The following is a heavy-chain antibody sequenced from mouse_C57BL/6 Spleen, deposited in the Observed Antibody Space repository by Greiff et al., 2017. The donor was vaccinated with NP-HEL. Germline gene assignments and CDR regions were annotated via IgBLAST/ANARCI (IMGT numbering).Heavy chain of an antibody. Sequence: EVKLVESEGGLVQPGSSMKLSCTASGFTFSDYYMAWVRQVPEKGLEWVANINYDGSSTYYLDSLKSRFIISRDNAKNILYLQMSSLKSEDTATYYCARDSLYYGSSWGYAMDYWGQGTSVTVSS. CDR2: INYDGSST. J-gene: IGHJ4*01. D-gene: IGHD1-1*01. CDR1: GFTFSDYY. V-gene: IGHV5-16*01. CDR3: ARDSLYYGSSWGYAMDY.